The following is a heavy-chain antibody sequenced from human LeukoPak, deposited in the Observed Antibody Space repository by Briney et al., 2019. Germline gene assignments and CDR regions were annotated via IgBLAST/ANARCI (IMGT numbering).Heavy chain of an antibody. Sequence: GGSLRLSCAASGFTFSSYWMSWVRQAPGKGLEWVANIKQDGSEKYYVDSVKGRFTISRDNAKNSLYLQMNSLRAEDTAVYYCARDLGYCSSTDCGHYFYGLDVWGQGTTVTVSS. V-gene: IGHV3-7*01. CDR1: GFTFSSYW. J-gene: IGHJ6*02. CDR3: ARDLGYCSSTDCGHYFYGLDV. D-gene: IGHD2-2*01. CDR2: IKQDGSEK.